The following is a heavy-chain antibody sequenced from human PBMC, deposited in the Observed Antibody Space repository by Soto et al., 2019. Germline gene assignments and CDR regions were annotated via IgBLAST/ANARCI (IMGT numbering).Heavy chain of an antibody. CDR2: INQAGREE. CDR3: ARSQS. V-gene: IGHV3-7*01. CDR1: GFTFNNCW. Sequence: EVQRVESGGGSVQPRGSLRRSCAASGFTFNNCWMSWFRQAPGMGLEWVANINQAGREEYYVDSVKGRFTISRDNAKNSLSLHMNSLRAEATDVYYCARSQSWGQGTMVTVSS. J-gene: IGHJ1*01.